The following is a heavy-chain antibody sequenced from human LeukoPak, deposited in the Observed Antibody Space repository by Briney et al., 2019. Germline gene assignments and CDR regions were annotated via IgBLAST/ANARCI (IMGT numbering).Heavy chain of an antibody. V-gene: IGHV4-34*01. CDR1: GGSFSGYY. J-gene: IGHJ4*02. CDR2: INHSGST. D-gene: IGHD1-7*01. CDR3: ARQVNWNFVDY. Sequence: SETLSLTCAVYGGSFSGYYWSWIRQPPGKGLEWIGEINHSGSTNYNPSLKSRVTISVDTSKNQFSLKLSSVTAADTAVYYCARQVNWNFVDYWGQGTLVTVSS.